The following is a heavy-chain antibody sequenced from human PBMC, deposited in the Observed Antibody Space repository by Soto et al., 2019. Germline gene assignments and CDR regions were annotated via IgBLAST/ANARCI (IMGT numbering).Heavy chain of an antibody. V-gene: IGHV4-34*01. CDR3: ARGWGRISDY. CDR2: INHSGST. D-gene: IGHD7-27*01. Sequence: QLQLQQWGAGLLKPSESLSLTCAVYGGSFSGYYWSWIRQPPGKGLEWIGEINHSGSTNYNPSLKSRVTISVDTSKNQFSLKLSSVTAADTAVYYCARGWGRISDYWGQGALVAVSS. CDR1: GGSFSGYY. J-gene: IGHJ4*02.